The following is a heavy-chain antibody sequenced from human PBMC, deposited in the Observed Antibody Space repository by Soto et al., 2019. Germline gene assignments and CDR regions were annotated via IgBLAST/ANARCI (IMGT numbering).Heavy chain of an antibody. Sequence: EVQLVESGGVLVQPGGSLRLSCAASGFSISSYEMNWVRQAPGKGLEWVAYISSGGTNIYYADSVRGRFTISRDIAKNSVDLQLISLRVDDTAVYYCARDRWVTYSGYDWHFGYWGQGTLVTVSS. CDR3: ARDRWVTYSGYDWHFGY. CDR1: GFSISSYE. CDR2: ISSGGTNI. D-gene: IGHD5-12*01. V-gene: IGHV3-48*03. J-gene: IGHJ4*02.